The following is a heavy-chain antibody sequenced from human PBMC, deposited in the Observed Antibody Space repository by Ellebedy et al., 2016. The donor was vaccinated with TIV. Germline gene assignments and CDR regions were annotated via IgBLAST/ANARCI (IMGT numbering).Heavy chain of an antibody. V-gene: IGHV3-7*01. CDR3: ARVDGYSYGYGRRTYYFDH. J-gene: IGHJ4*02. Sequence: GESLKISCAASGFTFSINLMSWVRQAPGKGLEWLANIKTDGSEKYYVDSVKGRFTISRANAKNSLYLQMNGLRADDTAVYYCARVDGYSYGYGRRTYYFDHWGQGTPVTVAS. D-gene: IGHD5-18*01. CDR1: GFTFSINL. CDR2: IKTDGSEK.